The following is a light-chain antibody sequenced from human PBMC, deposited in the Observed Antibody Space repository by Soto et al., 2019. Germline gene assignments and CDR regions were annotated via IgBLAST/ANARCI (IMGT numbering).Light chain of an antibody. CDR3: QQSYSTPLYT. J-gene: IGKJ2*01. CDR2: DAS. V-gene: IGKV1-39*01. Sequence: DIQMTQSPSSLSASIGDRVTITCRASQTISTYLNWYQQRPGKAPKLLIYDASRLQNAVPPRFSGSGSGTDFTLTISNLQPADFATYYCQQSYSTPLYTFGQGTKLEIK. CDR1: QTISTY.